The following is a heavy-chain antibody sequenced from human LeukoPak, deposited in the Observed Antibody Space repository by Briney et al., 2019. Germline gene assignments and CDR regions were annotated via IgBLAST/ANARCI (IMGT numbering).Heavy chain of an antibody. V-gene: IGHV3-9*01. CDR1: GFTFDDYA. CDR2: ISWNSGSI. Sequence: PGRSLRLSCAASGFTFDDYAMHWVRQAPGKGLEWVSGISWNSGSIGYADSVKGRFTISRDNAKNSLYLQMNSLRAEDTALYYCAKDIVDVFGFGELSTFDPWGQGTLATVSS. D-gene: IGHD3-10*01. J-gene: IGHJ5*02. CDR3: AKDIVDVFGFGELSTFDP.